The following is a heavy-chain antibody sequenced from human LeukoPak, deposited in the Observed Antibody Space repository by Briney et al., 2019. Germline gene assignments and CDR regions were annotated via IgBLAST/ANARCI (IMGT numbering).Heavy chain of an antibody. Sequence: GRSLRLSCTGSGFTFSNYALAWVRQAPGKGLEWVSGMSANGDSTYYADSVKGRFTISRDSSLYLQMNSLRSEDTAVYYCAKADCSTIGCRLFHYWGQGTLVTVSS. D-gene: IGHD2-21*01. V-gene: IGHV3-23*01. CDR1: GFTFSNYA. CDR2: MSANGDST. J-gene: IGHJ4*02. CDR3: AKADCSTIGCRLFHY.